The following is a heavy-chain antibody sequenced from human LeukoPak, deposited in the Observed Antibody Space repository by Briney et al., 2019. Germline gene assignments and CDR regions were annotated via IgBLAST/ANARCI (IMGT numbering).Heavy chain of an antibody. CDR3: AKALAAGGPYYYGMDV. V-gene: IGHV3-23*01. CDR1: AFTFSSYA. J-gene: IGHJ6*02. Sequence: GGSLRLSCAASAFTFSSYAMSWVRQAPGKGLEWVSAISGSGGSTYYADSVKGRFTISRDNSKNTLYLQMNSLRAEDTAVYYCAKALAAGGPYYYGMDVWGQGTTVTVSS. CDR2: ISGSGGST. D-gene: IGHD2-15*01.